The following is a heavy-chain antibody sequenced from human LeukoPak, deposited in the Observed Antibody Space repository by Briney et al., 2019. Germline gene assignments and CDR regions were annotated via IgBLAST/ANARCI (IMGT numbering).Heavy chain of an antibody. Sequence: PSETLSLTCTVSGGSISSYYWSWIRQPAGKGLEWIGRIYTSGSTNYNPSLKSRVTILVDTSKNQFSLKLSSVTAADTAVYYCARVRYCSSTSCYYTFNYYYYYYMDVWGKGTTVTVSS. J-gene: IGHJ6*03. CDR1: GGSISSYY. CDR3: ARVRYCSSTSCYYTFNYYYYYYMDV. V-gene: IGHV4-4*07. CDR2: IYTSGST. D-gene: IGHD2-2*01.